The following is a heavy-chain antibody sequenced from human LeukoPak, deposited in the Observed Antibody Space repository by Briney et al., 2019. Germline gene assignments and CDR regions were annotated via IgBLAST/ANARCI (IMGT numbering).Heavy chain of an antibody. CDR3: ARYPPGIPNDY. CDR1: GYTCTGNY. CDR2: MIPRSGGS. J-gene: IGHJ4*02. V-gene: IGHV1-2*04. Sequence: ASVTVSCKTYGYTCTGNYMHWVRRGPGQGLEWMVGMIPRSGGSNYAKKFLGWVTMIRDTPISTAYTELSRLRSDDTAVYYCARYPPGIPNDYWGQGTLVTVSS.